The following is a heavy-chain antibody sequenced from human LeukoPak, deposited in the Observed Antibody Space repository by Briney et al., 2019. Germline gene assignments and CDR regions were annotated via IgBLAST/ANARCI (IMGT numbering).Heavy chain of an antibody. J-gene: IGHJ4*02. D-gene: IGHD2-15*01. V-gene: IGHV3-23*01. CDR1: GFSFNSYA. CDR3: AKTPDVVIEVVGTTFDS. Sequence: GGSLRLSCAASGFSFNSYAMSWVRQSQGKGLERVSTISASGAATYYPESVKGRFTISRDNSMNTLYLQMNSLRADDTAVYFCAKTPDVVIEVVGTTFDSWGQGTLVTVST. CDR2: ISASGAAT.